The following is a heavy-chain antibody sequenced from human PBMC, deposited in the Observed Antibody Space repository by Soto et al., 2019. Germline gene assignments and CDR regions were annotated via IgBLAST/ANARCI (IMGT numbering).Heavy chain of an antibody. D-gene: IGHD3-16*02. CDR3: ARGHYDYIWGSYPDDY. CDR2: INSDGSST. J-gene: IGHJ4*02. V-gene: IGHV3-74*01. CDR1: GFTFSSYW. Sequence: GGSLRLSCAASGFTFSSYWMHWVRQAPGKGLVWVSRINSDGSSTSYADSVKGRFTISRDNAKNTLYLQMNSLRAEDTAVYYCARGHYDYIWGSYPDDYWGQGTLVTVSS.